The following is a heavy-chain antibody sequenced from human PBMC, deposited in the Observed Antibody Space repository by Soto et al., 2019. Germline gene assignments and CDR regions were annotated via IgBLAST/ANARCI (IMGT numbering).Heavy chain of an antibody. CDR3: ARGLSLNTYYDFWGGYSRVVTPSWFDP. V-gene: IGHV1-2*04. CDR2: INPNSGGT. Sequence: ASVKVSCKASGYTFTGYYMHWVRQAPGQGLEWMGWINPNSGGTNYAQKFQGWVTMTRDTSISTAYMELSRLRSDDTAVYYCARGLSLNTYYDFWGGYSRVVTPSWFDPWGQGTLVTVSS. CDR1: GYTFTGYY. J-gene: IGHJ5*02. D-gene: IGHD3-3*01.